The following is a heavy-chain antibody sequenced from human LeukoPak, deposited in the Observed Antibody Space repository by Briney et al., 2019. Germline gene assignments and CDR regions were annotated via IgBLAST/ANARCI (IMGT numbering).Heavy chain of an antibody. Sequence: ASVRVSCKASAYTFTSYGISWVRQAPGQGLEWMGIINPSDGSTSYAQKFHGRVTLTRDTSTSTVYMELSSLRSEDTAVHYCARDRGTSGWYQRGYYFDYWGQGTLVSVSS. V-gene: IGHV1-46*01. CDR3: ARDRGTSGWYQRGYYFDY. J-gene: IGHJ4*02. D-gene: IGHD6-19*01. CDR1: AYTFTSYG. CDR2: INPSDGST.